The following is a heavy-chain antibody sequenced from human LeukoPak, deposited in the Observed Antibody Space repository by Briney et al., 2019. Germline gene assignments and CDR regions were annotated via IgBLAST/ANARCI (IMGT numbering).Heavy chain of an antibody. D-gene: IGHD2/OR15-2a*01. CDR2: IYSNGST. CDR3: ARDYLRRMGFYYFMDV. Sequence: SQTLSLTCTVSGGSISSGNYYWSWIRQPAGKGLEWIGRIYSNGSTNYNPSLKSRLTISIDTSQNQFSLQLSSVTGADTATYYCARDYLRRMGFYYFMDVWGKGTTVT. J-gene: IGHJ6*03. CDR1: GGSISSGNYY. V-gene: IGHV4-61*02.